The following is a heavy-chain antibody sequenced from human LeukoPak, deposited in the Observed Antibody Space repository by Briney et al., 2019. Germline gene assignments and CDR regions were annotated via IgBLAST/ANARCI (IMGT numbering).Heavy chain of an antibody. D-gene: IGHD3-16*02. Sequence: GGSLRLSCAASGFTFSSYVMSWVRQTPGKGLEWVSGISAGGDNTLYADSVKGRFTISRDNSKNTLYLHMNSLRAEDTAVYYCAKAGYDYVWGSYRQSYFDYWGQGTLVTVSS. CDR3: AKAGYDYVWGSYRQSYFDY. CDR1: GFTFSSYV. V-gene: IGHV3-23*01. CDR2: ISAGGDNT. J-gene: IGHJ4*02.